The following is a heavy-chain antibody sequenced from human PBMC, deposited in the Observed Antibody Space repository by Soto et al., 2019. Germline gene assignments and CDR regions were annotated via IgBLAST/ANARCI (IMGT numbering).Heavy chain of an antibody. CDR1: GFTLGNHG. CDR2: RSHDGSIE. Sequence: SLSCAASGFTLGNHGMQWVRKARGKGLEGMAVRSHDGSIEHYADSVKGRFTISRDNSKNMLYLQMNSLRTEDTAVYYCAKETGQRGSSYRAYFDYWGQGTQVTVSS. D-gene: IGHD5-18*01. J-gene: IGHJ4*02. CDR3: AKETGQRGSSYRAYFDY. V-gene: IGHV3-30*18.